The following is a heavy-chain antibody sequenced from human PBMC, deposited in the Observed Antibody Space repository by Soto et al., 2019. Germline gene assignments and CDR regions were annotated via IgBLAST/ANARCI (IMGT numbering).Heavy chain of an antibody. D-gene: IGHD1-26*01. CDR1: GGTFSSYS. CDR2: IIPSFGTA. V-gene: IGHV1-69*01. J-gene: IGHJ4*02. Sequence: QVQLVQSGAEVKKPGSSVTVSCKASGGTFSSYSINWVRQAPGQGLEWMGEIIPSFGTANYAQKFQGRVTITADESTSTASMELSSLRSDDTAVYYCARDGGRHSGGIDYWGQGTLVTVSS. CDR3: ARDGGRHSGGIDY.